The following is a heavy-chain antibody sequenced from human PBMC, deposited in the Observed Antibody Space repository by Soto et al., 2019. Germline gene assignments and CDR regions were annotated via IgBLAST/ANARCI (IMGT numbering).Heavy chain of an antibody. J-gene: IGHJ4*02. V-gene: IGHV3-11*01. CDR2: ISSSGATM. CDR3: AVAPYYYGSAF. Sequence: QVQLVESGGGLVEPGGSLGLSCAASGFRFSDHYMTWIRQAPGKGLEWVSKISSSGATMYYADSVKGRFTVSRDNAQNSLYLQMNGLRAEDTAVYYCAVAPYYYGSAFWGQGTLVTVSS. CDR1: GFRFSDHY. D-gene: IGHD3-10*01.